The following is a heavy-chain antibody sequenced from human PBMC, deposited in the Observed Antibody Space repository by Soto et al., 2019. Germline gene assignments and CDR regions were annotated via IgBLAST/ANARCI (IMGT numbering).Heavy chain of an antibody. Sequence: SETLSLTCAVYGGSFSGYYWSWIRQPPGKGLEWIGEINHSGSTNYNPSLKSRVTISVDTSKNQFSLKLSSVTAADTAVYYCAGAFRNSRYQQQLVPDYWGQGTLVTVSS. J-gene: IGHJ4*02. D-gene: IGHD6-13*01. V-gene: IGHV4-34*01. CDR2: INHSGST. CDR1: GGSFSGYY. CDR3: AGAFRNSRYQQQLVPDY.